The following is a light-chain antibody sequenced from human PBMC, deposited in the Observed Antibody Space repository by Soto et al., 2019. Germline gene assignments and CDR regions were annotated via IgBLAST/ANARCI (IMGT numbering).Light chain of an antibody. CDR1: QSISNH. CDR3: QCRRT. CDR2: DAS. V-gene: IGKV3-11*01. J-gene: IGKJ5*01. Sequence: VLTQSPGTLSLSPGDRATLSCRSSQSISNHLAWYQHKPGQAPRLLIDDASNRAAGIPARFSGTGSGTDFTLTISSLEPEDSAVYYCQCRRTFGQGTRLEI.